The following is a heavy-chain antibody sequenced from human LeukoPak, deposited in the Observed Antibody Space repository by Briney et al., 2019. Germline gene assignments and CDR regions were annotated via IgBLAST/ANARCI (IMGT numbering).Heavy chain of an antibody. CDR3: ARMNYVSSGWGAPFDD. D-gene: IGHD1-7*01. Sequence: GGSLRLSCAASEFTFSSYNMNWVRQAPGKGLEWVSYISPSSSRIDYAASVRGRFTISRDNAKSSLYLQMNSLSTDDTAVYYCARMNYVSSGWGAPFDDWGQGTLVTVSS. CDR1: EFTFSSYN. V-gene: IGHV3-48*04. CDR2: ISPSSSRI. J-gene: IGHJ4*02.